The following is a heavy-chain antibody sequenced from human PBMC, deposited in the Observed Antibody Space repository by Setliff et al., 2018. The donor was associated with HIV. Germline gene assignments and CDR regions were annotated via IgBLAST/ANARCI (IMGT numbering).Heavy chain of an antibody. Sequence: PGGSLRLSCAASGFTFTDYWMHWVRQAPGKGLVWVSRINGDESSTTYADSVRGRFTISRDNAENTLYLQMNSLRAEDTAIYYCAKDRGYYGSGSSLDYWGQGTLVTVSS. J-gene: IGHJ4*02. CDR1: GFTFTDYW. D-gene: IGHD3-10*01. V-gene: IGHV3-74*01. CDR3: AKDRGYYGSGSSLDY. CDR2: INGDESST.